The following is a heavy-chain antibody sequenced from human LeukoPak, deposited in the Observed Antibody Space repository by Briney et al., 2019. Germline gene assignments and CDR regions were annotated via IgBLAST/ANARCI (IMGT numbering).Heavy chain of an antibody. J-gene: IGHJ3*02. CDR2: ISGSGGST. V-gene: IGHV3-23*01. CDR3: ANTLRGYTYGHAFDI. CDR1: GFTFSTYA. Sequence: GGSLRLSCAASGFTFSTYAMSWVRQAPGKGLEWVSAISGSGGSTYYADSVKGRFTISRDNSKNTLDLQMNSLRAKDTAVYYCANTLRGYTYGHAFDIWGQGTMVTASS. D-gene: IGHD5-18*01.